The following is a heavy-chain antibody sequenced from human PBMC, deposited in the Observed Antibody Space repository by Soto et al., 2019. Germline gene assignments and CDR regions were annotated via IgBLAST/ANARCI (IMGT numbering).Heavy chain of an antibody. CDR1: GFTVSSNY. V-gene: IGHV3-66*01. CDR3: TTDRILEWLLYPIYYYYGMDV. CDR2: IYSGGTT. D-gene: IGHD3-3*01. J-gene: IGHJ6*02. Sequence: GGSLRLSCAASGFTVSSNYMSWVRQAPGKGLEWVSVIYSGGTTDYAAPVKGRFTISRDDSKNTLYLQMNSLKTEDTAVYYCTTDRILEWLLYPIYYYYGMDVWGQGTTVTVSS.